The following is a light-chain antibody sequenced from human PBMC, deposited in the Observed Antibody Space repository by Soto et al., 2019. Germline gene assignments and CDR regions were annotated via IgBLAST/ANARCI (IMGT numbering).Light chain of an antibody. CDR1: QSVSSY. CDR3: QQRSNWPIT. Sequence: EIVLTQAPATLSLSPGERATLSCRASQSVSSYLAWYQQKPGQAPRLLIYDASNRATGTPARFSGSGSGTDSPLTISSLEPEDFAVYYCQQRSNWPITVGQGTRLEIK. J-gene: IGKJ5*01. CDR2: DAS. V-gene: IGKV3-11*01.